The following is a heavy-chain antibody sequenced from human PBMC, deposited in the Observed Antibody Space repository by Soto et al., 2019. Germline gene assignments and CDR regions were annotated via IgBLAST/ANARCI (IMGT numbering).Heavy chain of an antibody. CDR2: ISDDGSTT. CDR3: TRGPRVSSTGTGAH. CDR1: GFTFSAYW. Sequence: GGSLRLSCEVSGFTFSAYWMHWVGQVPGKGLIWVSRISDDGSTTTYADSVKGRFTISRDNAKNTLYLQMNSLRADDTGLYYCTRGPRVSSTGTGAHWGQGTLVTVSS. D-gene: IGHD1-1*01. J-gene: IGHJ4*02. V-gene: IGHV3-74*01.